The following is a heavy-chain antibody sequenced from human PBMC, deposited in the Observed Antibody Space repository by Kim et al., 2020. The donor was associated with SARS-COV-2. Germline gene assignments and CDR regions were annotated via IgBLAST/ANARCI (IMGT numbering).Heavy chain of an antibody. Sequence: YTESVKGHFPISRDHAKNSLYRKMNVLRAENTAVYYCARVLSSGWAYFDYWGQGTLVTVSS. CDR3: ARVLSSGWAYFDY. D-gene: IGHD6-19*01. J-gene: IGHJ4*02. V-gene: IGHV3-21*01.